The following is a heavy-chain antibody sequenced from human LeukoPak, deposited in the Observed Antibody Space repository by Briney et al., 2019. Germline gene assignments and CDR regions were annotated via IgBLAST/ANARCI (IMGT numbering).Heavy chain of an antibody. V-gene: IGHV3-43D*03. J-gene: IGHJ4*02. CDR2: ISWDGGST. Sequence: PGGSLRLSCAASGFTFDDYAMHWVRQAPGKSLEWVSLISWDGGSTYYADSVKGRFTISRDNSKNSLYLQMNSLRAEDTALYYYAKDIWDGYCSGGSCYGYFDYWGQGTLVTVSS. CDR3: AKDIWDGYCSGGSCYGYFDY. D-gene: IGHD2-15*01. CDR1: GFTFDDYA.